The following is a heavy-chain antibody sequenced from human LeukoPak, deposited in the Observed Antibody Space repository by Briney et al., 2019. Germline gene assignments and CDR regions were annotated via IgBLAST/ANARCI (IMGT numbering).Heavy chain of an antibody. CDR1: GVSFSGYY. CDR3: ARDGSGSYSNWFDP. CDR2: INHSGST. D-gene: IGHD3-10*01. V-gene: IGHV4-34*01. J-gene: IGHJ5*02. Sequence: SETLSLTCAVYGVSFSGYYWSWIRQPPGKGLEWIGEINHSGSTNYNPSLKSRVTISVDTSKNQFSLKLSSVTAADTAVYYCARDGSGSYSNWFDPWGQGTLVTVSS.